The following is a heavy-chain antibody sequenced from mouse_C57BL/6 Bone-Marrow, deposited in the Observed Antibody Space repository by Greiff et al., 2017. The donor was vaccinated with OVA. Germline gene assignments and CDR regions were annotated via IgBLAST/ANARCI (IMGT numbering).Heavy chain of an antibody. J-gene: IGHJ1*03. V-gene: IGHV5-6*02. CDR3: ARRGSCFDV. CDR1: GFTFSSYG. CDR2: ISSGGSYT. D-gene: IGHD1-1*02. Sequence: EVKVVESGGDLVKPGGSLKLSCAASGFTFSSYGMSWVRQTPDKRLEWVATISSGGSYTYYPDSVKGRFPISRDNAKNTLYLQMSSLKSEDTAMYYCARRGSCFDVWGTGTTVTVSS.